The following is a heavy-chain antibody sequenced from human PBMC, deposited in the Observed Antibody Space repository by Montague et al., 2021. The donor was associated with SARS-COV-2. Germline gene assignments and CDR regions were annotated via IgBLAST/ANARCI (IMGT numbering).Heavy chain of an antibody. Sequence: SETLSLTCTVSGGSITGYYWSWLRRSPGKGLEWIAYIYDGGAVNYNPSLGIRVTISTDTSKNQLSLKVNSVTAADTAVYYCVRDHPYGGPRWAYDIWGQGTVVTVSS. CDR3: VRDHPYGGPRWAYDI. D-gene: IGHD4-23*01. CDR1: GGSITGYY. J-gene: IGHJ3*02. CDR2: IYDGGAV. V-gene: IGHV4-59*01.